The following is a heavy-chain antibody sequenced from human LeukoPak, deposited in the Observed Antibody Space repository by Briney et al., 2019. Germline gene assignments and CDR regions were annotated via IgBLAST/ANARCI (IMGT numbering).Heavy chain of an antibody. Sequence: GGSLRLSCAVSGFTFSSYAMHWVRQAPGKGLEWVAVISYDGSNKYCADSVKGRFTISRDNSKNTLYLQMNSLRAEDTAVYYCARGSGFGGIYYYGMDVWGQGTTVTVSS. D-gene: IGHD3-10*01. CDR2: ISYDGSNK. CDR3: ARGSGFGGIYYYGMDV. CDR1: GFTFSSYA. V-gene: IGHV3-30-3*01. J-gene: IGHJ6*02.